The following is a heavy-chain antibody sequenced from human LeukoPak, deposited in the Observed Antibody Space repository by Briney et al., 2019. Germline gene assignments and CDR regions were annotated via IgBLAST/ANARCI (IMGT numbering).Heavy chain of an antibody. CDR3: ARGGTMIVVDPGAFDI. V-gene: IGHV3-21*01. CDR1: GFTFSSYS. J-gene: IGHJ3*02. Sequence: GGSLRLSCAASGFTFSSYSMNWVRQAPGKGLEWVSSISSSSSYIYYADSVKGRFTISRDNAKNSLYLQMNSPRAEDTAVYYCARGGTMIVVDPGAFDIWGQGTMVTVSS. D-gene: IGHD3-22*01. CDR2: ISSSSSYI.